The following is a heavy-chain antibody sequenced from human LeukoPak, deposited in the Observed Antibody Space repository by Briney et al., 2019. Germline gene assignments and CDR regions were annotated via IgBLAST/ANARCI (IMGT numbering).Heavy chain of an antibody. CDR3: VRRGDASSGWGDHDF. CDR1: GFTFNRNA. CDR2: IGGSGDKT. J-gene: IGHJ4*02. Sequence: GSLGLSCAASGFTFNRNAISWVRQAPGKGLEWVSTIGGSGDKTFYADSVKGRFTISRDNSKNMVHLQMNSLTGEDTALYYCVRRGDASSGWGDHDFWGQGALVTVSS. D-gene: IGHD6-19*01. V-gene: IGHV3-23*01.